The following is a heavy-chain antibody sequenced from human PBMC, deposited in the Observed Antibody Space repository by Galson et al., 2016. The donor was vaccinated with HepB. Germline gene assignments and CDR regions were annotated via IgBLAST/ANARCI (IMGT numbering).Heavy chain of an antibody. V-gene: IGHV3-48*04. D-gene: IGHD1-1*01. CDR2: ISVYRTI. J-gene: IGHJ4*02. CDR1: GFTLSSHS. CDR3: ARSVEGHFDY. Sequence: SLRLSCAASGFTLSSHSMNWVRQAPGKGLEWVSYISVYRTIYYADSVKGRFTISRDNARNSLYLQMNTLRADDTAVYYCARSVEGHFDYWGQGILVTVSS.